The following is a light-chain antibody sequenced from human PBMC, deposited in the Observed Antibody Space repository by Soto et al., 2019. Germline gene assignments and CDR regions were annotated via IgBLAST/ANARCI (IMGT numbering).Light chain of an antibody. CDR3: QHYNSYSEA. V-gene: IGKV1-5*03. J-gene: IGKJ1*01. CDR2: KAS. Sequence: DIQLTQSPSTLSGSAGDRVTLTCLASQTISSWLAWYQQKPGKAPKLLIYKASTLKSGVPSRFSGSGSGTEFTLTISSLQPDDFATYYCQHYNSYSEAFGQGTKVDIK. CDR1: QTISSW.